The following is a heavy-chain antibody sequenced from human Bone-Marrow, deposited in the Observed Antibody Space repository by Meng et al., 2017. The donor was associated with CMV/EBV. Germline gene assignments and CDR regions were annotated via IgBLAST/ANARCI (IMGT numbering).Heavy chain of an antibody. CDR2: ISYDGLNK. Sequence: GGSLRLSCAASGFTFSNSAMHWVRQAPGKGLEWVAVISYDGLNKYYADSVKGRFTISRDNSKNTLYLQMNSLRAEDTAVYYCARPSGYYYPIDYWGQGTLVTVSS. V-gene: IGHV3-30*04. J-gene: IGHJ4*02. D-gene: IGHD3-22*01. CDR1: GFTFSNSA. CDR3: ARPSGYYYPIDY.